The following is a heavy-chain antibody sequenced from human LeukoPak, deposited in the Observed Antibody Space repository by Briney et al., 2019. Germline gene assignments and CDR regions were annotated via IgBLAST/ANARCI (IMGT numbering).Heavy chain of an antibody. J-gene: IGHJ4*02. Sequence: SETLSLTCTVSGGSISSYYWSWIRQPPGKGLEWIGYIYYSGSTNYNPSLKRRVTISVDTSKNQFSLKLSSVTAADTAVYYCARGGAGLWFGDVWGQGTLVTVSS. D-gene: IGHD3-10*01. CDR2: IYYSGST. CDR3: ARGGAGLWFGDV. V-gene: IGHV4-59*01. CDR1: GGSISSYY.